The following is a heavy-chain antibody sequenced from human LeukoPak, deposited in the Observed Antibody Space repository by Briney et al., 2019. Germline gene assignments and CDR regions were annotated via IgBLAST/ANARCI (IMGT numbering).Heavy chain of an antibody. CDR1: GFTFSSYG. CDR3: ARDLPYSSSWNFDY. Sequence: GGSLRLSCAASGFTFSSYGMHWVRQASGKGLEWVAVIWYDGSSKYYADSVKGRFTISRDNSKNTLYLQMNSLRAEDTAVYYCARDLPYSSSWNFDYWGQGTLVTVSS. V-gene: IGHV3-33*01. CDR2: IWYDGSSK. J-gene: IGHJ4*02. D-gene: IGHD6-13*01.